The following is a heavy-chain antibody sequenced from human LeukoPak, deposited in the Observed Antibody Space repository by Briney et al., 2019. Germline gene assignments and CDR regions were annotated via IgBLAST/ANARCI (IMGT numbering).Heavy chain of an antibody. CDR1: GCSISTYY. D-gene: IGHD1-26*01. CDR2: ISPGGST. Sequence: SETLSLTCTVSGCSISTYYWNWIRQPAGKGLEWIGRISPGGSTNYNPSLKSRVTMSADTSKNQLSLKLSSVTAADTAVYHCARDPVVGATNWFDPWGQGTLVTVSS. V-gene: IGHV4-4*07. J-gene: IGHJ5*02. CDR3: ARDPVVGATNWFDP.